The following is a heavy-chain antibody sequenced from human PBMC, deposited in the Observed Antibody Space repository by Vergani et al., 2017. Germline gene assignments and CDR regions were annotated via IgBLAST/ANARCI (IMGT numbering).Heavy chain of an antibody. CDR1: GFSFGDYA. D-gene: IGHD3-10*01. J-gene: IGHJ6*02. CDR3: ARTGGSGSYYLSRQDYYGMDV. Sequence: EVHLLESGGGLEQPGGSLRLSCTASGFSFGDYAMSWVRQAPGKGLEWVGFIRSKAYGGTTEYAASVKGRFTISRDNAKNSLYLQMNSLRAEDTAVYYCARTGGSGSYYLSRQDYYGMDVWGQGTTVTVSS. CDR2: IRSKAYGGTT. V-gene: IGHV3-49*04.